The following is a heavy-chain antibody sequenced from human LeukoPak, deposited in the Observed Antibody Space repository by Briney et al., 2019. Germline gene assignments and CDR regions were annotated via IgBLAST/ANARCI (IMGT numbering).Heavy chain of an antibody. D-gene: IGHD3-22*01. V-gene: IGHV1-69*04. J-gene: IGHJ4*02. CDR2: IIPILGIA. CDR1: GGTFSSYA. Sequence: SVKVSCKASGGTFSSYAISWVRQAPGQGLEWMGRIIPILGIANYAQKFQGRVTITADKSTSTAYMELSSLRSDDTAVYYCARDLTYYYDSSGYYPNFDYWGQGTLVTVSS. CDR3: ARDLTYYYDSSGYYPNFDY.